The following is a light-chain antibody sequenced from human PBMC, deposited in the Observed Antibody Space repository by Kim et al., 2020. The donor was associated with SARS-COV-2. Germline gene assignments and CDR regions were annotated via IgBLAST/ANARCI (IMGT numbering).Light chain of an antibody. CDR3: LYHNNHLLN. J-gene: IGKJ4*01. CDR1: QAIGNH. Sequence: DIQMTQSPSSLSASVGDRVTITCRASQAIGNHLAWYQQKPGTAPKRLIYGASSLQSGVPSRFSGSGSGTEFTLTISSLQPEDFTTYYCLYHNNHLLNFVGGTKVDIK. V-gene: IGKV1-17*01. CDR2: GAS.